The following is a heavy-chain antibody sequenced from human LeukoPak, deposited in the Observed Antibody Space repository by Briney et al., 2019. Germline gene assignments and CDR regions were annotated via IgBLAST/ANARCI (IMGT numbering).Heavy chain of an antibody. D-gene: IGHD3-10*01. CDR2: IWYDGSNK. J-gene: IGHJ4*02. CDR3: AKPKLLWFGEFPFDY. CDR1: GFTFSSYG. V-gene: IGHV3-30*02. Sequence: GGSLRLSCAASGFTFSSYGMHWVRQAPGKGLEWVAVIWYDGSNKYYADSVKGRFTISRDNSKNTLYLQMNSLRAEDTAVYYCAKPKLLWFGEFPFDYWGQGTLVTVSS.